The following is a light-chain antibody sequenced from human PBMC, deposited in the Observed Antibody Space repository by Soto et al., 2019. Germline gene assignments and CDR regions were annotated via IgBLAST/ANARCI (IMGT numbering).Light chain of an antibody. CDR3: QQYGSSHPTT. J-gene: IGKJ5*01. V-gene: IGKV3-20*01. CDR1: QSVFNNY. Sequence: ETVLTQSPGTLSLSPGVRATLSCRASQSVFNNYLAWYQQKPGQSPRLLIYSASIRATGIPDRFSGSGSGTDFSLTISRLEPEDIAVYFCQQYGSSHPTTFGPGTRLEIK. CDR2: SAS.